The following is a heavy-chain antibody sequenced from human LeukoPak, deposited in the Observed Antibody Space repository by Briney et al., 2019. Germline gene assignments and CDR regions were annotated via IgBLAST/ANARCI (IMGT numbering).Heavy chain of an antibody. CDR3: ARGGGRGYYDSSGYGLH. Sequence: SGGSLRLSCAASGFTFNSYAMHWVRRAPGKGLEWVAVISYDGSNKYYADSVKGRFTISRDNSKNTLYLQMNSLRAEDTAVYYCARGGGRGYYDSSGYGLHWGQGTLVTVSS. CDR2: ISYDGSNK. D-gene: IGHD3-22*01. CDR1: GFTFNSYA. J-gene: IGHJ4*02. V-gene: IGHV3-30-3*01.